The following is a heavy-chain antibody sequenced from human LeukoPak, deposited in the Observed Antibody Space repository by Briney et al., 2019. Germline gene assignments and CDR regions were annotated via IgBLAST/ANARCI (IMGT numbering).Heavy chain of an antibody. Sequence: RASVKVSCKASGYTFTGYYMHWVRQAPGQGLEWMGWINPNSGGTNYAQKFQGRVTMTRDTSISTAYMELSRLRSDDTAVYYCARDLPAGDAFDIWGQGTMVTVSS. CDR2: INPNSGGT. V-gene: IGHV1-2*02. CDR1: GYTFTGYY. J-gene: IGHJ3*02. CDR3: ARDLPAGDAFDI.